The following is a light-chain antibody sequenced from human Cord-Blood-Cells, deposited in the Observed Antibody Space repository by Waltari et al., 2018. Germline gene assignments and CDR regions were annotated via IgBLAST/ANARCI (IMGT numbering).Light chain of an antibody. J-gene: IGLJ3*02. CDR3: CSYAGSYTWV. Sequence: QSALTQPRSGSGSPGQSVTISCTGTSSDVGGHNYDSWYQQHPGKAPKLMIYDLSKRPSGVPDRFSGSKSGNTASLTISGLQAEDEADYYCCSYAGSYTWVFGGGTKLTFL. CDR1: SSDVGGHNY. V-gene: IGLV2-11*01. CDR2: DLS.